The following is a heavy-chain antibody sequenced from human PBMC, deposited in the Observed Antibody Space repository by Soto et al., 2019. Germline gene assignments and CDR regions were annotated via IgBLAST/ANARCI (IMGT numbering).Heavy chain of an antibody. Sequence: EVQLVESGGGLVQPGGSLRLSCAASGFTVSSNYMSWVRQAPGKGLEWVSVIYSGGSTYYAHSVKGAFTISRHDSKNTLYLQMNSLRAEDTALSYCPRGSGFDWYHYYYYYGIYVWGQGTTVTVSS. D-gene: IGHD3-9*01. CDR2: IYSGGST. CDR1: GFTVSSNY. V-gene: IGHV3-53*04. J-gene: IGHJ6*02. CDR3: PRGSGFDWYHYYYYYGIYV.